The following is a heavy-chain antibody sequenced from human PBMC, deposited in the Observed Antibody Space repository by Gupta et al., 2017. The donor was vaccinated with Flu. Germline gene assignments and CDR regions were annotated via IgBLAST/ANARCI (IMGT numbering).Heavy chain of an antibody. J-gene: IGHJ4*02. V-gene: IGHV4-59*08. CDR2: IHYSGST. CDR3: ARHYGEMATSSFDF. CDR1: NGSISNYY. Sequence: QVQLQESGPGLVKPSETLSLICAVSNGSISNYYWSWIRQPPGKGLQWIGYIHYSGSTMYNPSLKSRVTISVDTSKNQFSLRLKSVTATDTAVYFCARHYGEMATSSFDFWGQGTLVTVSS. D-gene: IGHD3-10*01.